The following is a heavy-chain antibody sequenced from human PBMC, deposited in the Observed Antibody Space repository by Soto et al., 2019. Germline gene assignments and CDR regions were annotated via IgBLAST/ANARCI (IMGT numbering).Heavy chain of an antibody. CDR1: GFTFSSYS. CDR2: ISSSSSTI. V-gene: IGHV3-48*01. CDR3: AREGITMVRGIRNYYYVDV. J-gene: IGHJ6*03. Sequence: HPGGSLRLSCAASGFTFSSYSMNWVRQAPGKGLEWVSYISSSSSTICYADSVKGRFTISRDNAKNSLYLQMNSLRAEDTAVYYCAREGITMVRGIRNYYYVDVWGKGTTVTVSS. D-gene: IGHD3-10*01.